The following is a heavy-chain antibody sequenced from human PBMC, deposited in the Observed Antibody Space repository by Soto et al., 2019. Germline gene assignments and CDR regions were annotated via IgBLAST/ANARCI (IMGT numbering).Heavy chain of an antibody. CDR3: ARDRVATNWFDT. J-gene: IGHJ5*02. Sequence: PGGSLRLSCAASGFTFSSFWMHWVRQAPGEGPVWVSHITSDGSGTNYGDSVKGRFTISRDNAKNTLYLQMNSLRAEDTAVYYCARDRVATNWFDTWGQGTLATVSS. CDR2: ITSDGSGT. V-gene: IGHV3-74*01. CDR1: GFTFSSFW. D-gene: IGHD2-21*01.